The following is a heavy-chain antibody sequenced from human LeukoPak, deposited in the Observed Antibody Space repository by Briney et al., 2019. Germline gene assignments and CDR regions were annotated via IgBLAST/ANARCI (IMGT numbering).Heavy chain of an antibody. V-gene: IGHV1-46*01. Sequence: ASVKVSCKASGYTLTSYYMHWVRQAPGQGLEWMGIINPSGGSTSYAQKFQGRVTMTRDTSTSTVYMELSSLRSEDTAVYYCASSPIRERIDYWGQGTLVTVSS. CDR2: INPSGGST. CDR1: GYTLTSYY. CDR3: ASSPIRERIDY. D-gene: IGHD1-1*01. J-gene: IGHJ4*02.